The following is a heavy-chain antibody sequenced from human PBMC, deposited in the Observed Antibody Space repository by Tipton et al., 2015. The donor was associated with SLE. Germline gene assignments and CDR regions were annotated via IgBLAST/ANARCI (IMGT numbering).Heavy chain of an antibody. CDR1: GGSFGGFN. CDR3: ATGGERWLQLGGY. Sequence: TLSLTCAVYGGSFGGFNWNWIRQPPGKGLEWIGEINHSGVTSYNPSLKSRVAVSLDTSKRQFLLRLTSVTAADTAVYYCATGGERWLQLGGYWGQGTQVTVSP. V-gene: IGHV4-34*01. D-gene: IGHD5-24*01. J-gene: IGHJ4*02. CDR2: INHSGVT.